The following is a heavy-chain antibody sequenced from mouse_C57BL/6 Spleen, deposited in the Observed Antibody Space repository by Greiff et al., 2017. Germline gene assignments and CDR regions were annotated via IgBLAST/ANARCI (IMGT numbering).Heavy chain of an antibody. Sequence: QVQLQQSGPELVKPGASVKISCKASGYAFSSSWMNWGKKRPGRGLEWIGRIYPGDGDTNYNGNFKGKATLTADKSSSHAYMQRSSLTFEDSAVYFCARSGYYDYDGYYFDYWGQGTTLTVSS. CDR1: GYAFSSSW. V-gene: IGHV1-82*01. CDR2: IYPGDGDT. CDR3: ARSGYYDYDGYYFDY. D-gene: IGHD2-4*01. J-gene: IGHJ2*01.